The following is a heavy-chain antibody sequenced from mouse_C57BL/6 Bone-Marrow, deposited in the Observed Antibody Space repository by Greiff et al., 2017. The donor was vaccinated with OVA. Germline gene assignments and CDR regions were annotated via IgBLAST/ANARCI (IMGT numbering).Heavy chain of an antibody. V-gene: IGHV14-4*01. Sequence: EVKVVESGAELVRPGASVKLSCTASGFNIKDDYMHWVKQRPEQGLEWIGWIDPENGDNEYASKFQGKATITADTSSNTAYLQLSSLPSEDTAVYYCTTLYYDYDVGYFDYWGQGTTLTVSS. J-gene: IGHJ2*01. CDR2: IDPENGDN. D-gene: IGHD2-4*01. CDR3: TTLYYDYDVGYFDY. CDR1: GFNIKDDY.